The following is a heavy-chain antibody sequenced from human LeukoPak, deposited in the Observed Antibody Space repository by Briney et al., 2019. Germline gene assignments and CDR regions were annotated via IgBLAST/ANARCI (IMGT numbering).Heavy chain of an antibody. Sequence: GGSLRLSCAASGFTFSSYGMHWVRQAPGKGLEWVAFIRYDGSNKYYADSVKGRFTISRDNSKNTLYLQMNSLRAEDTAVYYCATDFARSTQFDPWGQGTLVTVSS. J-gene: IGHJ5*02. CDR1: GFTFSSYG. CDR2: IRYDGSNK. D-gene: IGHD2-2*01. CDR3: ATDFARSTQFDP. V-gene: IGHV3-30*02.